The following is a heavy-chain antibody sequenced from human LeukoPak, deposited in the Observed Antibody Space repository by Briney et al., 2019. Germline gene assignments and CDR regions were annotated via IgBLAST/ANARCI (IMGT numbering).Heavy chain of an antibody. CDR1: GFTFSSYS. CDR2: ISSSSSYI. V-gene: IGHV3-21*01. J-gene: IGHJ5*02. CDR3: ARGGKLEPTALAS. D-gene: IGHD2-21*02. Sequence: PGGSLRLSCAASGFTFSSYSMNWVRQAPGKGLEWVSSISSSSSYIYYADSVKGRFTISRDNANRMLSLHINSLRVGDSAIYYCARGGKLEPTALASWGQGSLVVVSS.